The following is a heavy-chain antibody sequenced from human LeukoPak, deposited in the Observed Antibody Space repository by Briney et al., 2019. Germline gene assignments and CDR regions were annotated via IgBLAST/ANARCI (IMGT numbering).Heavy chain of an antibody. Sequence: PSETLSLTCTVSGGSISGSYWSWIRQPPGKGLEWIGEINHSGSTNYNPSLKSRVTISVDTSKNQFSLKLSSVTAADTAVYYCARARVNYYGSGSYRWFDPWGQGTLVTVSS. V-gene: IGHV4-34*01. D-gene: IGHD3-10*01. CDR2: INHSGST. J-gene: IGHJ5*02. CDR1: GGSISGSY. CDR3: ARARVNYYGSGSYRWFDP.